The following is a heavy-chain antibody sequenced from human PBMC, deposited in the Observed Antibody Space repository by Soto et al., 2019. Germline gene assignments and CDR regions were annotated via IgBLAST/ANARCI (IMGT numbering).Heavy chain of an antibody. D-gene: IGHD6-6*01. J-gene: IGHJ4*02. V-gene: IGHV1-2*02. CDR1: GYTFTGYY. CDR2: INPNSGGT. Sequence: QVQLVQSVAEVKKPGASVKVSCKASGYTFTGYYMHWVRQAPGQGLEWMGWINPNSGGTNYAQRFQGRVTITRDTSISTAYMELSRLRSDDTAVYYCASISSRSSHRDYWGQRTLVTVSS. CDR3: ASISSRSSHRDY.